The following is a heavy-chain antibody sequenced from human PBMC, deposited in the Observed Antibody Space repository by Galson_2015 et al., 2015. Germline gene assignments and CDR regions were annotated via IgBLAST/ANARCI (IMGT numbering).Heavy chain of an antibody. CDR3: ARGVVPAAPGWFDP. CDR1: GGTFSSYA. CDR2: IIPIFGTA. Sequence: SVKVSCKASGGTFSSYAISWVRQAPGQGLEWMGGIIPIFGTANYAQKFQGRVTITADESTSTAYMELSSLRSEDTAVYYCARGVVPAAPGWFDPWGQGTLVTVSS. J-gene: IGHJ5*02. V-gene: IGHV1-69*13. D-gene: IGHD2-2*01.